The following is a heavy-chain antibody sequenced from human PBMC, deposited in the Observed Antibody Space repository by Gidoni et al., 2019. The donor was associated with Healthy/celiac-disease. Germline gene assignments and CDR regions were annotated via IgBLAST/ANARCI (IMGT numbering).Heavy chain of an antibody. CDR2: IYYSGST. CDR3: ARRVAVALNNWFDP. Sequence: QLQLQESGPGLVKPSATLSLTCTVSGGSISSSSYYWGWIRQPPGKGLEWIGSIYYSGSTYYNPSLKSRVTISVDTSKNQFALKLSSVTAADTAVYYCARRVAVALNNWFDPWGQGTLVTVSS. J-gene: IGHJ5*02. CDR1: GGSISSSSYY. V-gene: IGHV4-39*01. D-gene: IGHD6-19*01.